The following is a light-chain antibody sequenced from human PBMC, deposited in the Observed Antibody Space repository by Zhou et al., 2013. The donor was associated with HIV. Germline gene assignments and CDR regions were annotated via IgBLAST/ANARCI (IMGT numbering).Light chain of an antibody. CDR3: QQYYNYWT. CDR2: KAS. Sequence: DIQMTQSPSTLSASVGDRVTITCRASQSVVNWLAWYQQKPGKAPNLLIYKASSLESGVPSRFSGSGSGTEFTLTISSLQPDDFATYYCQQYYNYWTFGPRDQGGN. CDR1: QSVVNW. V-gene: IGKV1-5*03. J-gene: IGKJ1*01.